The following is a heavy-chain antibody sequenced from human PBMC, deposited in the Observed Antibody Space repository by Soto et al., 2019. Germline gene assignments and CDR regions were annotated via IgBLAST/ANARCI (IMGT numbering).Heavy chain of an antibody. V-gene: IGHV2-5*02. CDR3: AHLPWKQLWPRAPVVY. Sequence: QITLKESGPTLVKPTETLTLTCTFSGFSLSTSGVGVGWIRQPPGKALVWLGIIYWDDDKRYSPSLKSRVTITKDTFKNQLVLTMTNMDPVDTATYYCAHLPWKQLWPRAPVVYWGQGTPVTVSS. CDR1: GFSLSTSGVG. D-gene: IGHD5-18*01. CDR2: IYWDDDK. J-gene: IGHJ4*02.